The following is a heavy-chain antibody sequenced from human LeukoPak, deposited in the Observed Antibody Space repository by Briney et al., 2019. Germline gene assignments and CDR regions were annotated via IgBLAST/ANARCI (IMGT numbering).Heavy chain of an antibody. J-gene: IGHJ4*02. CDR2: IYYSGST. D-gene: IGHD6-19*01. V-gene: IGHV4-39*01. CDR3: ATHPITDSSAKHFDY. CDR1: GGSISSSSYY. Sequence: SETLSLTCTVSGGSISSSSYYWGWVRQPPGKGLEWIGSFGSIYYSGSTYYNPSHESRVTISVDTSKNQFSLKLSSVTAADTAVYYCATHPITDSSAKHFDYWGQGTLVTVSS.